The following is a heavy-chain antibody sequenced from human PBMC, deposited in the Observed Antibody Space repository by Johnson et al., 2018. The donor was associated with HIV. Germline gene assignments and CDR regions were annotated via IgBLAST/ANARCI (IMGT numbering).Heavy chain of an antibody. CDR2: ISWNSGSI. Sequence: VQLVESGGGLVQPGRSLRLSCAASGFTFDDYAMHWVRQAPGKGLEWVSGISWNSGSIGYADSVKGRFTISRDNAKNSLYLQMNSRRAEDTALYYCARDRYSSSSGAFDIWGQGTMVTVSS. D-gene: IGHD6-6*01. J-gene: IGHJ3*02. CDR3: ARDRYSSSSGAFDI. V-gene: IGHV3-9*01. CDR1: GFTFDDYA.